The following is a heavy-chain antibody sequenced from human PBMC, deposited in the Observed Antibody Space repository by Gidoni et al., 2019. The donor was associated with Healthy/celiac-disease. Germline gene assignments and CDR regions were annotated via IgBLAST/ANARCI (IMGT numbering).Heavy chain of an antibody. Sequence: QVQLQQWGAGLLKPSETLSLTCAVYGGSFSGYYWSWIRQPPGKGLEWIGEINHSGSTNYNPSLKSRVTISVDTSKNQFSLKLSSVTAADTAVYYCARGRNSYWYFDLWGRGTLVTVSS. CDR2: INHSGST. CDR3: ARGRNSYWYFDL. J-gene: IGHJ2*01. CDR1: GGSFSGYY. V-gene: IGHV4-34*01.